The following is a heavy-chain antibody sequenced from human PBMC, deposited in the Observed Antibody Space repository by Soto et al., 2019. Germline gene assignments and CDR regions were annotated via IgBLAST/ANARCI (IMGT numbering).Heavy chain of an antibody. CDR3: AKKGYSGYVSYWYFDL. V-gene: IGHV4-34*01. CDR1: GGSFRGYY. Sequence: QVQLQQLGAGLLKPSETLSLTCAVYGGSFRGYYWSWIRQPPGEGLGWIGEINHSGSTNYNPSLKSRVTISVDTSKNQFSLKLSSVTAADTAVYYCAKKGYSGYVSYWYFDLWGRGTLVTVSS. J-gene: IGHJ2*01. CDR2: INHSGST. D-gene: IGHD5-12*01.